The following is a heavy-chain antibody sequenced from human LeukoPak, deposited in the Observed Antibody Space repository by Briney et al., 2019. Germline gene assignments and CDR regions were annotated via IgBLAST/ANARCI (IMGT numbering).Heavy chain of an antibody. V-gene: IGHV3-30*02. J-gene: IGHJ4*02. CDR1: GFTFSNYG. D-gene: IGHD3-22*01. CDR2: IRFDGTNK. CDR3: ALIPYYDTSGYADY. Sequence: GGSLRLSCAASGFTFSNYGMHWVRQAPGKGLERVAFIRFDGTNKYYADSVKGRFTISRDNSKNTLYLQMNSLRAEDTAVYYCALIPYYDTSGYADYWGQGTLVTVSS.